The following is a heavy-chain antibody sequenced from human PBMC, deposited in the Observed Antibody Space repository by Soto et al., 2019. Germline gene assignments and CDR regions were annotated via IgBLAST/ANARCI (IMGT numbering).Heavy chain of an antibody. Sequence: GGSLRLSCGTSGFGFTTYWMRWVRQAPGKGLEWLANVRQDGGQTSYVDSVKGRFVISRDNTKNSVFLQMNSLTVEDTAVYFCASQRNYGEPDYWGQGTLVTVSS. J-gene: IGHJ4*02. D-gene: IGHD4-17*01. CDR3: ASQRNYGEPDY. CDR1: GFGFTTYW. CDR2: VRQDGGQT. V-gene: IGHV3-7*01.